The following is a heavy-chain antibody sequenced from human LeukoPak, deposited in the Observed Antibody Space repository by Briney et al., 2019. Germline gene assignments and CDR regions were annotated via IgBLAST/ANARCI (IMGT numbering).Heavy chain of an antibody. CDR3: ARARSSIAARGLYYYYYMDV. J-gene: IGHJ6*03. CDR1: GYTFTSYD. Sequence: ASVKVSCKASGYTFTSYDINWVRQATGQGLEWMGWMNPNSGNTGYAQKFQGRVTITRNTSISTAYMELSSLRSEDTAVYYCARARSSIAARGLYYYYYMDVWGKGTTVTVSS. CDR2: MNPNSGNT. D-gene: IGHD6-6*01. V-gene: IGHV1-8*03.